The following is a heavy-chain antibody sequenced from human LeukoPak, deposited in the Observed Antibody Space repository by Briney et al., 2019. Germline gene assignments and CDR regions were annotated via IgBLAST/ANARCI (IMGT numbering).Heavy chain of an antibody. Sequence: GGSRRFSVAPPGFTFISKGWNWVGQAPGKGLDWFSYISSSSSIIYYADSVKGRFTISRDNAKNSLYLQMSSLTAEDTAIYYCAQSGAPLPLYFDNWGQGSLVTVSS. CDR3: AQSGAPLPLYFDN. CDR1: GFTFISKG. J-gene: IGHJ4*02. CDR2: ISSSSSII. D-gene: IGHD3-10*01. V-gene: IGHV3-48*04.